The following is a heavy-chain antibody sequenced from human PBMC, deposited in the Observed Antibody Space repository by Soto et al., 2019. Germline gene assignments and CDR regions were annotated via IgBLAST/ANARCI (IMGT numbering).Heavy chain of an antibody. CDR2: IYPDDSDT. V-gene: IGHV5-51*01. Sequence: PGESLKISCKGSGNSFTSFWIGWVRQTPGKGLEWMGIIYPDDSDTRYNPSFQGHVTISVDKSTSTAYLDWSSLKASDTAMYYCARHGSGGGLWLVIDFWGQGTLVTVSS. D-gene: IGHD6-19*01. J-gene: IGHJ4*02. CDR3: ARHGSGGGLWLVIDF. CDR1: GNSFTSFW.